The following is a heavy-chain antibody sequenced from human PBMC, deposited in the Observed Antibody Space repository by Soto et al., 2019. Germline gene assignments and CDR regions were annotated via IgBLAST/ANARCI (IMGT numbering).Heavy chain of an antibody. V-gene: IGHV1-18*01. CDR2: ISAYNGNT. CDR3: ARLPVFPGYDFWSGYGDY. Sequence: QVQLVQSGAEVKKPGASVKVSCKASGYTFTSYGISWVRQAPGQGLEWMGWISAYNGNTNYAQELQGRVTMTPDTSTRRAYMELRGLRADETAVYYCARLPVFPGYDFWSGYGDYWGQGTLVTVSS. CDR1: GYTFTSYG. D-gene: IGHD3-3*01. J-gene: IGHJ4*02.